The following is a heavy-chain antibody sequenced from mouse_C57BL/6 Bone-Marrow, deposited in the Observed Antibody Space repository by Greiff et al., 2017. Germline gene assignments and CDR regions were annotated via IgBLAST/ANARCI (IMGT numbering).Heavy chain of an antibody. J-gene: IGHJ2*01. CDR1: GFTINDDY. CDR3: AASTCDDY. V-gene: IGHV14-4*01. D-gene: IGHD5-5*01. Sequence: VQLKQSGAELVRPWASVTLSCTASGFTINDDYMHWVRQRPEQGLEWIGWIGPGDGDTDNASEFQGNATITADTSYNTSYLQLSILTSEDTAVYYCAASTCDDYCGQGTTLTVSS. CDR2: IGPGDGDT.